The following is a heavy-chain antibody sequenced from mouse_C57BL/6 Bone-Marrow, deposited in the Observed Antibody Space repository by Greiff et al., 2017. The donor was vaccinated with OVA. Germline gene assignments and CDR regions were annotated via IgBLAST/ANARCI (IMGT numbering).Heavy chain of an antibody. Sequence: VQLQQSGAELVRPGASVKLSCTASGFNIKDDYMHWVKQRPEQGLEWIGWIDPENGDTEYASKFQGKATITADTSSNTAYLQLSSLTSEDTAVYYCTTECYYLFAYWGQGTLVTVSA. CDR3: TTECYYLFAY. CDR1: GFNIKDDY. CDR2: IDPENGDT. D-gene: IGHD2-3*01. V-gene: IGHV14-4*01. J-gene: IGHJ3*01.